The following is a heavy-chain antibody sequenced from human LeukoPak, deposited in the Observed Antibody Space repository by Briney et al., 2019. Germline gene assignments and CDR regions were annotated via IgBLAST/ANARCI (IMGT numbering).Heavy chain of an antibody. J-gene: IGHJ6*02. CDR1: GFTFSSYA. CDR2: ISGSGGST. Sequence: GGSLRLSCAASGFTFSSYAMSWVRQAPGKGLGWVSAISGSGGSTYYADSVKGRFTISRDNSKNTLYLQMNSLRAEDTAVYYCAKPPKAAAGKKYYYYGMDVWGQGTTVTVSS. D-gene: IGHD6-13*01. V-gene: IGHV3-23*01. CDR3: AKPPKAAAGKKYYYYGMDV.